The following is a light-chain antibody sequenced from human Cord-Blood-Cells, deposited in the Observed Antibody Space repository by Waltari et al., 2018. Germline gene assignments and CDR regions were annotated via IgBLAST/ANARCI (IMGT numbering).Light chain of an antibody. CDR1: QRVLYRSNNKNY. Sequence: DIVMTQSPDSMAVSLGERATTNCKSSQRVLYRSNNKNYLAWYQQKPGQPPKLLINWASTRESGVPDRFSGSGSGTDFTLTISSLQAEDVAVYYCQQYYSTPPYTFGQGTKLEIK. CDR2: WAS. CDR3: QQYYSTPPYT. J-gene: IGKJ2*01. V-gene: IGKV4-1*01.